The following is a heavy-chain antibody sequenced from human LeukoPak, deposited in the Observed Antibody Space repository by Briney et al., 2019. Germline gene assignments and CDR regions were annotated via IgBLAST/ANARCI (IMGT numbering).Heavy chain of an antibody. Sequence: GASVKVSCKASGGTFSSYAISWVRQAPGRGLEWMGGIIPIFGTANYAQKFQGRVTITADESTSTAYMELSSLRSEDTAVYYCACTAGETNLDYWGQGTLVTVSS. CDR1: GGTFSSYA. CDR2: IIPIFGTA. J-gene: IGHJ4*02. CDR3: ACTAGETNLDY. D-gene: IGHD3-16*01. V-gene: IGHV1-69*13.